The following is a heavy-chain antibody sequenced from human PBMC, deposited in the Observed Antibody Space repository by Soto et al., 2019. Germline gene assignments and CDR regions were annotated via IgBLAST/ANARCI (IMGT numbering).Heavy chain of an antibody. CDR2: IVPVFGRP. CDR3: AGEGSGYNF. Sequence: SSVKVSCKASGGSFSNFGISWVRQAPGQGLEWMGGIVPVFGRPNYAQRFRGRLTITADESTSTGYMELISLRSDDTAVYYCAGEGSGYNFWGQGTQVTVSS. V-gene: IGHV1-69*13. CDR1: GGSFSNFG. J-gene: IGHJ4*02. D-gene: IGHD5-12*01.